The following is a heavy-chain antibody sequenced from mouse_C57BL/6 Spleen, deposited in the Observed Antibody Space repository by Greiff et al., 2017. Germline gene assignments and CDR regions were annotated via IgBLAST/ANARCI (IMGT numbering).Heavy chain of an antibody. V-gene: IGHV1-63*01. CDR3: AKYYSNYDAMDY. CDR1: GYTFTNYW. D-gene: IGHD2-5*01. J-gene: IGHJ4*01. CDR2: IYPGGGYT. Sequence: VKLQQSGAELVRPGTSVKMSCKASGYTFTNYWIGWAKQRPGHGLEWIGDIYPGGGYTNYNEKFKGKATLTADKSSSTAYMQFSSLTSEDSAIYYCAKYYSNYDAMDYWGQGTSVTVSS.